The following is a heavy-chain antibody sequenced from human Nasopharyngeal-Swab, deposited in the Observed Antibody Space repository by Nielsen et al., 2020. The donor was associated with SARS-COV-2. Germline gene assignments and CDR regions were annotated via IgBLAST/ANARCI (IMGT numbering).Heavy chain of an antibody. CDR2: IYPDDSDT. J-gene: IGHJ3*02. Sequence: KVSCKGSGYSFTTYWIGWVRQMPGKGLEWMGIIYPDDSDTRYSPSFQGQVTISADKSISTAYLQWSSLKASDTAMYYCARHTLWGGSSHDAFDIWGQGTMVTVSS. D-gene: IGHD2-15*01. V-gene: IGHV5-51*01. CDR1: GYSFTTYW. CDR3: ARHTLWGGSSHDAFDI.